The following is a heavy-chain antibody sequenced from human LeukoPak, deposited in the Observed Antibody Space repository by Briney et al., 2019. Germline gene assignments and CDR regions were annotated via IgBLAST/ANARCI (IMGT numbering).Heavy chain of an antibody. CDR3: ARARERYCSSTSCHARLELVPNWFDP. CDR2: IIPIFGTA. J-gene: IGHJ5*02. Sequence: SVKVSCKASGGTFSSYAISWVRQAAGQGLEWMGGIIPIFGTANYAQKFQGRVTITTDESTSTAYMELSSLRSEDTGVYYCARARERYCSSTSCHARLELVPNWFDPWGQGTLVTVSS. CDR1: GGTFSSYA. V-gene: IGHV1-69*05. D-gene: IGHD2-2*01.